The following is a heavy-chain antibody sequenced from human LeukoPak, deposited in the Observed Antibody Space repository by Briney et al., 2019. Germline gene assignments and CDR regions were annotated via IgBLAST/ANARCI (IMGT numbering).Heavy chain of an antibody. CDR1: GSTFSEAW. J-gene: IGHJ3*01. V-gene: IGHV3-15*01. CDR3: TYVYDVLDV. CDR2: IKSKSDGGTT. Sequence: PGGSLRLSCEVSGSTFSEAWMNWVRQAPGKGLEWVGRIKSKSDGGTTDYAAPVKGRFTISRDDSKNTLSLLMNNLKTEDTALYYCTYVYDVLDVWGQGRMVTVSS. D-gene: IGHD3-16*01.